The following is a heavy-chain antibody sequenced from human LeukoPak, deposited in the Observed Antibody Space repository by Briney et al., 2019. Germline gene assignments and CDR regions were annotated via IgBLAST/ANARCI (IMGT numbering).Heavy chain of an antibody. D-gene: IGHD3-10*01. Sequence: PSETLSLTCTVSGGSISSYYWSWIRQPAGKGLEWIGRIYTSGSTNYNPSLKSRVTMSVDTSKNQFSLKLSSVTAADTAAYCCARVHDYGSGSHYSASYYFDYWGQGTLVTVSS. J-gene: IGHJ4*02. V-gene: IGHV4-4*07. CDR1: GGSISSYY. CDR3: ARVHDYGSGSHYSASYYFDY. CDR2: IYTSGST.